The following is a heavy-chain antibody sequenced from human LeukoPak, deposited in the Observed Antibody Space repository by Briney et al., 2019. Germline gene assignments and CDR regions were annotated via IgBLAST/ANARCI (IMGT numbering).Heavy chain of an antibody. CDR1: GFIFSTYP. D-gene: IGHD4-17*01. CDR3: ARDREVTKGNWFDP. J-gene: IGHJ5*02. CDR2: ITGSGDST. Sequence: GGSLRLSCAASGFIFSTYPMSWVRQAPGKGLEWVSAITGSGDSTFYADSVKGRCTISRDNSKNTLSLQMNTLRAEDTAVYYCARDREVTKGNWFDPWGQGTLVTVSS. V-gene: IGHV3-23*01.